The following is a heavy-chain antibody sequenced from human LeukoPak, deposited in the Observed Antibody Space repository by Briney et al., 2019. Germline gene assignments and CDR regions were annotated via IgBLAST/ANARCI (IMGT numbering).Heavy chain of an antibody. CDR1: GGTFSSYA. CDR2: IIPIFGTA. D-gene: IGHD3-10*01. V-gene: IGHV1-69*05. CDR3: ARVLGITMVRGASYYMDV. Sequence: SVKVSCKASGGTFSSYAISWVRQAPGQGLEWMGGIIPIFGTANYAQKFQGRVTITTDESTSTAYMELSSLRSGDTAVYYCARVLGITMVRGASYYMDVWGKGTTVTVSS. J-gene: IGHJ6*03.